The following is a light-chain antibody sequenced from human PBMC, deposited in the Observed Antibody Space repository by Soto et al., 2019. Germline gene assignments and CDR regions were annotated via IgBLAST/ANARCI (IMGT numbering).Light chain of an antibody. CDR1: QSVDIN. CDR2: GAS. V-gene: IGKV3-15*01. Sequence: EIVLTQSPATLSVSPGERVTLSCRASQSVDINLAWYQQKPGQAPRLLIYGASTRATDMPGRFSGRGSGTEFTLTINSLQSEDFAVYYCQQYRNWPRTFGQVTTAEIK. CDR3: QQYRNWPRT. J-gene: IGKJ1*01.